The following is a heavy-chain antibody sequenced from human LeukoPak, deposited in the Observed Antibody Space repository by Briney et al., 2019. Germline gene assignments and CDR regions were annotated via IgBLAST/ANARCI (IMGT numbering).Heavy chain of an antibody. V-gene: IGHV3-30*02. Sequence: GGSLRPSCGTSGFTFSSYGMHWVRQAPGKGLEWVAFIRYDGSNKYYADSVKGRFTISRDNSKNTLYLQMNSLRAEDTAVYYCAKDQRAYYGSGSPDYWGQGTLVTVSS. CDR3: AKDQRAYYGSGSPDY. CDR2: IRYDGSNK. J-gene: IGHJ4*02. CDR1: GFTFSSYG. D-gene: IGHD3-10*01.